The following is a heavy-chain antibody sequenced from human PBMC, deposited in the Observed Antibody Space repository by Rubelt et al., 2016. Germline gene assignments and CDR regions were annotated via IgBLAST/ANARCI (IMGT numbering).Heavy chain of an antibody. Sequence: DGSNKYYADSVKGRFTISRDNSKNTLYLQMNSLRAEDTAVYYCARETGDYYYYGMDVWGQGTTVTVSS. J-gene: IGHJ6*02. CDR2: DGSNK. V-gene: IGHV3-33*01. CDR3: ARETGDYYYYGMDV. D-gene: IGHD1-1*01.